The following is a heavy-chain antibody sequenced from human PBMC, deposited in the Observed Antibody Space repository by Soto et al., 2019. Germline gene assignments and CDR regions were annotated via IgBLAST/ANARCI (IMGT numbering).Heavy chain of an antibody. D-gene: IGHD3-3*01. CDR2: INPNSGGT. CDR1: GYTFTGYY. J-gene: IGHJ6*02. V-gene: IGHV1-2*04. CDR3: TRAIPYTIFGVVSPGYYYYGMDV. Sequence: ASVQVSCKASGYTFTGYYMHWVRQAPGQGLEWMGWINPNSGGTNYARKFQGWVTMTRDTSISTAYMELSRLRSDDTAVYYCTRAIPYTIFGVVSPGYYYYGMDVWGQGTTVTVS.